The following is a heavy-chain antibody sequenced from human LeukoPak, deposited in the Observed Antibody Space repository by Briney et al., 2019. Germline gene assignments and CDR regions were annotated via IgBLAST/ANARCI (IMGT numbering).Heavy chain of an antibody. Sequence: SVKVSCKASGGTFSSYAISWVRQAPGQGLEWMGGIIPIFGTANYAQKFQGRVTITTDESTSTAYMELSSLRSEDTAVYYCARAHCSSTSCYSGYAFDVWGQGTMVTVSS. CDR1: GGTFSSYA. CDR3: ARAHCSSTSCYSGYAFDV. CDR2: IIPIFGTA. J-gene: IGHJ3*01. D-gene: IGHD2-2*01. V-gene: IGHV1-69*05.